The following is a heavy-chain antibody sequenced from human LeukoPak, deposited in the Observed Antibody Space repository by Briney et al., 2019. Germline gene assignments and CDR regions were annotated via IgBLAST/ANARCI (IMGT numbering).Heavy chain of an antibody. CDR1: GYTFTSYG. D-gene: IGHD2-2*01. J-gene: IGHJ5*02. CDR2: ISAYNGNT. V-gene: IGHV1-18*01. CDR3: ARELMGYCSSTSCYQRRAYNWFDP. Sequence: ASVKVSCKASGYTFTSYGISWVRQAPGQGLEWMGWISAYNGNTSYAQKFQGRVTMTRDTSTSTVYMELSSLRSEDTAVYYCARELMGYCSSTSCYQRRAYNWFDPWGQGTLVTVSS.